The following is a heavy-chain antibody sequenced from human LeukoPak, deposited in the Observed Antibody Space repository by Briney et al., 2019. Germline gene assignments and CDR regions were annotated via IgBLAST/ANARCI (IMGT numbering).Heavy chain of an antibody. CDR1: GFTFNSYG. CDR2: IWYDSSNQ. CDR3: ARAPSSGWYWFDP. Sequence: GGSLRLSCAASGFTFNSYGMHWVRQAPGRGPEWVAVIWYDSSNQYYGDSVKGRFTISRDNSRNTLYLEMNSLRVEDTAVYYCARAPSSGWYWFDPSGQGTLVTVSS. J-gene: IGHJ5*02. V-gene: IGHV3-33*01. D-gene: IGHD6-19*01.